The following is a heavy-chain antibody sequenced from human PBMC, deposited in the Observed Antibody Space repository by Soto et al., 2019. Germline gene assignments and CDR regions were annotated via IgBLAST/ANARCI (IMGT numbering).Heavy chain of an antibody. CDR2: IYYSGST. Sequence: SETLSLTCTVSGGSISTYYWNWIRQPPGKGLEWIGYIYYSGSTSYNPSLKSRVTISVDTSKNQFSLKLSSVTAADTAVYYCARLGSYRTENDNWGQGTLVTVSS. D-gene: IGHD3-16*02. CDR1: GGSISTYY. CDR3: ARLGSYRTENDN. V-gene: IGHV4-59*08. J-gene: IGHJ4*02.